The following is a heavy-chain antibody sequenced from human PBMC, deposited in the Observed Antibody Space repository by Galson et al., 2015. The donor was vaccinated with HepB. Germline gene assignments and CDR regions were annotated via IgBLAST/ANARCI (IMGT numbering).Heavy chain of an antibody. V-gene: IGHV3-23*01. D-gene: IGHD3-3*01. Sequence: SLRLSCAASGFNFSDYDMNWVRQAPGQGLEWVSSISVSGKSTFYADSVKGRFTISRDSSRNRLYLQMNSLRVEDTALYFCAKGGRGLIPGVSCWGQGTLVTVSS. J-gene: IGHJ4*02. CDR2: ISVSGKST. CDR1: GFNFSDYD. CDR3: AKGGRGLIPGVSC.